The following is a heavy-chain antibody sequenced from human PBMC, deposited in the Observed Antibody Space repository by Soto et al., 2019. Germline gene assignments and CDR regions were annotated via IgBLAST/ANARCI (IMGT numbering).Heavy chain of an antibody. CDR1: GYTFSRYG. CDR2: INAYNGDT. CDR3: ARVSPSRPWFDP. J-gene: IGHJ5*02. V-gene: IGHV1-18*01. Sequence: ASVKVSCKASGYTFSRYGISWVRQAPGQGLEWMGWINAYNGDTKYAQKFQGWVTMTRDTSISTAYMELSRLRSDDTAVYYCARVSPSRPWFDPWGQGTLVTVSS.